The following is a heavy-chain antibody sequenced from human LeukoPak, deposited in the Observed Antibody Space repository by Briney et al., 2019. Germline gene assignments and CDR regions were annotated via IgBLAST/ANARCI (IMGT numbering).Heavy chain of an antibody. V-gene: IGHV4-39*07. Sequence: PSETLSLTCTVSGGSISSGSYYWSWIRQTPGKGLEWIGEIYRSGTTTYNPSLKSRVTISGDMSKNQFSLNLTSVTTADAGIYYCAREEVVVPEGRTYNWFDPWGQGTLVTVSS. CDR1: GGSISSGSYY. D-gene: IGHD2-15*01. CDR2: IYRSGTT. CDR3: AREEVVVPEGRTYNWFDP. J-gene: IGHJ5*02.